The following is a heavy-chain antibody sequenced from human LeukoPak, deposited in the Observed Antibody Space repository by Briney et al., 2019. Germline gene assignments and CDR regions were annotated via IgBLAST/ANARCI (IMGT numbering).Heavy chain of an antibody. V-gene: IGHV4-34*01. D-gene: IGHD2-2*01. CDR1: SGSFSDYY. J-gene: IGHJ3*02. Sequence: SETLSLTCAVYSGSFSDYYWSWIRLSPGKGLEWIGEINHSGNTHYSSALKSRVTISVDTSKNQFSLKLSSVTAADTAVYYCARAPDIVVVPAAKERSFDIWGQGTMVTVSS. CDR2: INHSGNT. CDR3: ARAPDIVVVPAAKERSFDI.